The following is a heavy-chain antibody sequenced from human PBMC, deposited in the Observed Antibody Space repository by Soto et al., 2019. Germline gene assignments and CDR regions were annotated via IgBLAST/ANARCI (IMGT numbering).Heavy chain of an antibody. CDR2: ISGSGGST. Sequence: GGSLRLSCAASGFTFSSYAISWVRQAPGKGLEWVSAISGSGGSTYYADSAKGRFTISRDNSKNTLYLQMNSLRAEDTAVYYCAKTITGDREDYWGQGTLVTVSS. CDR1: GFTFSSYA. D-gene: IGHD4-17*01. V-gene: IGHV3-23*01. CDR3: AKTITGDREDY. J-gene: IGHJ4*02.